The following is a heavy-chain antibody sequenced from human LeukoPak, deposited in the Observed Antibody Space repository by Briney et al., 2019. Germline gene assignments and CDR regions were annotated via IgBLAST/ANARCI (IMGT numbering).Heavy chain of an antibody. V-gene: IGHV3-7*01. CDR2: IKQDGSEK. D-gene: IGHD3-9*01. CDR3: AGEVRYFDWDFDY. J-gene: IGHJ4*02. CDR1: GFTFSSYW. Sequence: PGGSLRLSCAASGFTFSSYWMSWVRQAPGKGLEWVANIKQDGSEKYYVDSVKGRFTISRDNAKNSLYLQMNSLRAEDTAVYYCAGEVRYFDWDFDYWGQGTLVTVSS.